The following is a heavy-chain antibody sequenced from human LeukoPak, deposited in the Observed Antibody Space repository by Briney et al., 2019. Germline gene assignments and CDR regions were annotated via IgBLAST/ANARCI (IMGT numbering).Heavy chain of an antibody. CDR1: GFTFDDYA. J-gene: IGHJ3*02. CDR3: ARSRGYYNAFDI. Sequence: GGSLRLSCAASGFTFDDYAMHWVRQAPGKGLEWVSLISWDGGSTYYADSVKGRFTISRDNSKNSLYLQMNSLRAEDTAVYYCARSRGYYNAFDIWGQGTVVTVSS. V-gene: IGHV3-43D*04. D-gene: IGHD3-22*01. CDR2: ISWDGGST.